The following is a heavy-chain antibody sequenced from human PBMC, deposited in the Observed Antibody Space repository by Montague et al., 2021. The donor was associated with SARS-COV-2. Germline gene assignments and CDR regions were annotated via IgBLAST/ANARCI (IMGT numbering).Heavy chain of an antibody. J-gene: IGHJ6*03. V-gene: IGHV6-1*01. CDR1: GDSVSSNSAA. D-gene: IGHD3-9*01. CDR2: TYYRSKWYN. Sequence: CAISGDSVSSNSAAWNWIRQSPSRGLEWLGRTYYRSKWYNDYAVSVKSRMTINPDTSKNQFSLQLNSVTPEDTTVYYCARDLKPPGDILTGYLPYYYYMDVWGKGTTVTVSS. CDR3: ARDLKPPGDILTGYLPYYYYMDV.